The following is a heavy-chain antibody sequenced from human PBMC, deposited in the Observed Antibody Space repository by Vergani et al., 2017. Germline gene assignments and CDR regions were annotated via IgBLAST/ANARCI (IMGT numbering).Heavy chain of an antibody. D-gene: IGHD5-24*01. J-gene: IGHJ5*02. Sequence: QVQLVQSAAEVKKPGSSVTVSCKASVGTFSSYTINWVRQAPGQGLVWMGRIIPILGIANYAQKFQGRVTITADKSTSTAYMELNSLRSEDTAVYYCATRWDRVSGFDPWGKGTWVTVSS. CDR2: IIPILGIA. CDR1: VGTFSSYT. CDR3: ATRWDRVSGFDP. V-gene: IGHV1-69*02.